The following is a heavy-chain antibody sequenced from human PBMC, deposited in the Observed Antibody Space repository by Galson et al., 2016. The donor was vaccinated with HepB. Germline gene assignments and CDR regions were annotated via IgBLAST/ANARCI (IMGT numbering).Heavy chain of an antibody. CDR3: AKDPSVVTAGGRWFDP. J-gene: IGHJ5*02. CDR2: ISEDGNIK. CDR1: GFTFSDYG. Sequence: SLRLSCAASGFTFSDYGMHWIRQAPGKGLEWVTVISEDGNIKHYADSVKGRFTVSRDNSRSTLYLQMNSLRVEDTAAYYCAKDPSVVTAGGRWFDPWGQGTLVTVSS. V-gene: IGHV3-30*18. D-gene: IGHD1-26*01.